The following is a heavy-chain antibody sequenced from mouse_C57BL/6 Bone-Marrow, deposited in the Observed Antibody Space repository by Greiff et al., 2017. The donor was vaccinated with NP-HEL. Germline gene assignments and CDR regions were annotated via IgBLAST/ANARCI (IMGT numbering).Heavy chain of an antibody. CDR3: ARRNYVGWFAY. V-gene: IGHV5-12-2*01. J-gene: IGHJ3*01. CDR1: GFTFSSYT. D-gene: IGHD1-1*01. CDR2: ISNGGGST. Sequence: EVKLVESGGGLVKPGGSLKLSCAASGFTFSSYTMSWVRQTPEKRLEWVAYISNGGGSTYYPDTVTGRFTISRDNAKNTLYLQMSRMKSEDTAMYYCARRNYVGWFAYWGQGTLVTVSA.